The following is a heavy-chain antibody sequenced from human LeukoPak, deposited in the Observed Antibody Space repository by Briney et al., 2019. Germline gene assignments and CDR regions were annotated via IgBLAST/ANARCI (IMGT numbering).Heavy chain of an antibody. CDR3: ARDLTIRSLVVVITNDSGNY. V-gene: IGHV3-30-3*01. J-gene: IGHJ4*02. CDR1: GFTFSSYA. Sequence: PGGSLRLSCAASGFTFSSYAMHWVRQAPGKGLEWVAVISYDGSNKYYADSVKGRFTISRDNSKNTLYLQMNSLRAEDTAVYYCARDLTIRSLVVVITNDSGNYWGQGTLVTVSS. CDR2: ISYDGSNK. D-gene: IGHD3-22*01.